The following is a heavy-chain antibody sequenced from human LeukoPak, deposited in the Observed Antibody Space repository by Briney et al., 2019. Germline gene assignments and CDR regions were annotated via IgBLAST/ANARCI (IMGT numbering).Heavy chain of an antibody. CDR2: ISGSGGST. D-gene: IGHD3-10*01. Sequence: NPGGSLRLSCAASGFTFSSYAMSWVRQAPGKGLEWVSAISGSGGSTYYADSVKGRFTISRDNSKNTLYLQTNSLRAEDTAVYYCARRLGSGSYDSYYFDYWGQGTLVTVSS. V-gene: IGHV3-23*01. J-gene: IGHJ4*02. CDR3: ARRLGSGSYDSYYFDY. CDR1: GFTFSSYA.